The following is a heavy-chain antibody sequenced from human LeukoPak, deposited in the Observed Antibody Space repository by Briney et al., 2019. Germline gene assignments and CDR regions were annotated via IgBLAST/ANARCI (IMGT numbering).Heavy chain of an antibody. D-gene: IGHD2/OR15-2a*01. J-gene: IGHJ4*02. V-gene: IGHV3-23*01. CDR3: AKGESKDYLNYFDYLNYSDH. Sequence: GGSLRLSCAASGFTFSNHAMTWVRQAPGKGLEWVSTINISGGSTFYADSVKGRFTISRDNSKNTLSLQMNSLRAEDTAIYYCAKGESKDYLNYFDYLNYSDHWGQGSLVTVSS. CDR1: GFTFSNHA. CDR2: INISGGST.